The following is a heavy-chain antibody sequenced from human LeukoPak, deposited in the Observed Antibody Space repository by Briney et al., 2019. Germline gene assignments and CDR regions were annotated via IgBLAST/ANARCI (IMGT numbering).Heavy chain of an antibody. CDR1: GHTFTAYY. J-gene: IGHJ4*02. CDR2: INPNSGGT. Sequence: ASVKVSCKASGHTFTAYYMFWVRQAPGQGLEWMGWINPNSGGTNYAPKFQGRVTMTRDTSISTAYMELSGLASDDTAVYFCATYYSDTSARDWGQGTLVTVSS. D-gene: IGHD3-22*01. V-gene: IGHV1-2*02. CDR3: ATYYSDTSARD.